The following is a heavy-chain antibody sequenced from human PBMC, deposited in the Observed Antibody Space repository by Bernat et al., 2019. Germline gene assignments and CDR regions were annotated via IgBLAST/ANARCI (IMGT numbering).Heavy chain of an antibody. J-gene: IGHJ4*02. CDR3: ARVSGGKKKYFDY. Sequence: EVQLVESGGGLVKPGGSLRLSCAASGFTFSSYSMNWVRQAPGKGLEWVSSISSSSYIYSADSVKGRFTISRDNAKNSLYLQMNSLRAEDTAVYYCARVSGGKKKYFDYWGQGTLVTVSS. D-gene: IGHD2-15*01. CDR1: GFTFSSYS. V-gene: IGHV3-21*01. CDR2: ISSSSYI.